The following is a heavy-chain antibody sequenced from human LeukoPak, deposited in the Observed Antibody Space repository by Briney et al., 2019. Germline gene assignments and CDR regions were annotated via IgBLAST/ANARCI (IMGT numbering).Heavy chain of an antibody. J-gene: IGHJ6*04. V-gene: IGHV3-48*01. CDR3: ARRSRIAEAGIEMDV. CDR2: ISSSSSTI. D-gene: IGHD6-13*01. Sequence: GGSLRLSCAASGFTFSSYSMNWVRQAPGKGLEWVSYISSSSSTIYYADSVKGRFTISRDNAKNSLYLQMNSLRAEDTAVYYCARRSRIAEAGIEMDVWGKGTTVTVSS. CDR1: GFTFSSYS.